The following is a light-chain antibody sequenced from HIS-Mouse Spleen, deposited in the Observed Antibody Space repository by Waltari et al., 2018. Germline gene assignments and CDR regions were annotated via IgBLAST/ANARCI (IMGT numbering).Light chain of an antibody. V-gene: IGKV3-20*01. CDR3: QQYGSSWT. CDR2: GAS. CDR1: QSVSSSY. J-gene: IGKJ1*01. Sequence: ELVLTQSPGILSLSPAERATLSCRASQSVSSSYLAWYQQKPGQAPRLLIYGASSRATGIPDRFSGSGSGTDVTLTISRLEPEDFAVYYCQQYGSSWTFGQGTKVEIK.